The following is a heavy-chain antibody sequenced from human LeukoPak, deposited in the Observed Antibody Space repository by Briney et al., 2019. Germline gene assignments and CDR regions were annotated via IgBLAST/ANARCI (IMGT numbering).Heavy chain of an antibody. V-gene: IGHV3-53*01. Sequence: PGGSLRLSCAASGFTFSSYAMSWVRQAPGKGLEWVSVIYSGGSTYYADSVKGRFTISRDNSKNTLYLQMNSLRAEDTAVYYCASNIAAAGTVAFDIWGQGTMVTVSS. CDR2: IYSGGST. CDR3: ASNIAAAGTVAFDI. J-gene: IGHJ3*02. D-gene: IGHD6-13*01. CDR1: GFTFSSYA.